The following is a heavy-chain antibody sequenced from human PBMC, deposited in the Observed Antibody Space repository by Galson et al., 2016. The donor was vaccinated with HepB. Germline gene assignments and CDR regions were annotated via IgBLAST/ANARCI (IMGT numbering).Heavy chain of an antibody. Sequence: SVKVSCKASGYTFTNYGLSWVRQAPGQGLEYMGWISAYNGDTNYAQNLQGRVTMTTDTSTSTAYMELRSLRSDDTAVYYCARGAGGYFDYWGQGTLVPVSS. J-gene: IGHJ4*02. CDR3: ARGAGGYFDY. CDR2: ISAYNGDT. V-gene: IGHV1-18*01. CDR1: GYTFTNYG. D-gene: IGHD3-10*01.